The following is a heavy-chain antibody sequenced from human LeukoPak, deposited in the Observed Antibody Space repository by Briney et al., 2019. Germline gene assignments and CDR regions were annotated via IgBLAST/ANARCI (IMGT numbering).Heavy chain of an antibody. J-gene: IGHJ4*02. CDR1: GFPFDDYP. CDR2: ISGDGGSI. V-gene: IGHV3-43*02. D-gene: IGHD2-2*01. Sequence: GGSLRLSCGASGFPFDDYPMHWVRQAPGKGLEWVSFISGDGGSISYSDAVKGRFIISRDNSKNSLYLQMNSLRTEDTALYFCAKKSGVPANFDYWGQGTLVTVSS. CDR3: AKKSGVPANFDY.